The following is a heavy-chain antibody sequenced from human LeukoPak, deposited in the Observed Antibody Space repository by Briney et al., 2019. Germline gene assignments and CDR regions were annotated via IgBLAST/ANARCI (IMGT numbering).Heavy chain of an antibody. J-gene: IGHJ4*02. Sequence: RGSLRLSCAASGFTFSNYGMHWVRQAPGKGLEWVAVISYDGSNKYYADSVKGRFTISRDNSKNTLYLQMNSLRVEDTAVYYCAKGSMGRCSGNSCYSVYWGQGTLVTVSS. CDR2: ISYDGSNK. D-gene: IGHD2-15*01. V-gene: IGHV3-30*18. CDR1: GFTFSNYG. CDR3: AKGSMGRCSGNSCYSVY.